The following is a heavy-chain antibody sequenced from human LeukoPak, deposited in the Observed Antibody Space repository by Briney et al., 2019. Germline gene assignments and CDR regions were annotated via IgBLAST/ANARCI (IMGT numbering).Heavy chain of an antibody. CDR1: GFTFSSYW. Sequence: PGGSLRLSCAASGFTFSSYWMHWVRQAPGKGLVWVSRINSDGSSTSYADSVKGRFTISRDNAKNTLYLQMNSLRAEDTAVYYCARVSRRSYYYYGMDVWGQGTTVTVSS. CDR2: INSDGSST. J-gene: IGHJ6*02. V-gene: IGHV3-74*01. CDR3: ARVSRRSYYYYGMDV.